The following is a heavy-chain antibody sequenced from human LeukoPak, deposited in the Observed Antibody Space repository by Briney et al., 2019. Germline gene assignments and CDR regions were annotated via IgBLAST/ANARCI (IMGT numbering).Heavy chain of an antibody. CDR2: INPNSGGT. D-gene: IGHD2-15*01. CDR3: ASPGRYCSGGSCYCLFDY. Sequence: ASVKVSCKASGYTFTGYYMHWVRQAPGQGLEWMGWINPNSGGTNYAQKFQGRVTMTRDTSISTAYMELSRLRSEDTAVYYCASPGRYCSGGSCYCLFDYWGQGTLVTVSS. V-gene: IGHV1-2*02. J-gene: IGHJ4*02. CDR1: GYTFTGYY.